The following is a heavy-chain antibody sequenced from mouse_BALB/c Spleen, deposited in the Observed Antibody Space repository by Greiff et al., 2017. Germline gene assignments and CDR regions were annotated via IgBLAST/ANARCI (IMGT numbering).Heavy chain of an antibody. CDR1: GYTFTSYY. J-gene: IGHJ4*01. Sequence: QVQLQQSGPELVKPGASVKMSCKASGYTFTSYYIHWVKQRPGQGLEWIGWIYPGDGSTKYNEKFKGKTTLTADKSSSTAYMLLSSLTSEDSAIYVCARVELEMDYWGQGTSVTVSS. D-gene: IGHD1-1*01. CDR3: ARVELEMDY. CDR2: IYPGDGST. V-gene: IGHV1S56*01.